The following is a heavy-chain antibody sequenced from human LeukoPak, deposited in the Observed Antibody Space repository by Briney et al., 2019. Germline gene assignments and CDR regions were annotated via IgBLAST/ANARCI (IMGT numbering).Heavy chain of an antibody. V-gene: IGHV3-74*01. CDR2: INSDGSST. Sequence: GGSLRLSCAASGFTFSSYWMHWVRQAPGKGLVWVSRINSDGSSTGYADSVKGRFTISRDNAKNSLYLQMNSLRAEDMALYYCAKSGLRGYYYYYMDVWGKGTTVTVSS. D-gene: IGHD4-17*01. CDR1: GFTFSSYW. J-gene: IGHJ6*03. CDR3: AKSGLRGYYYYYMDV.